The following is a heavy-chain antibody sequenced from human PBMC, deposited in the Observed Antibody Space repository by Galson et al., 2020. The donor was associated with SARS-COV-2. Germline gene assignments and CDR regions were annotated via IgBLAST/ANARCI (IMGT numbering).Heavy chain of an antibody. J-gene: IGHJ4*02. CDR3: ARDGYASGSLDY. D-gene: IGHD3-10*01. Sequence: ASETLSLTCTVSGYPISSGYYWGWIRQSPGKWLERSGNFYHGGSTYHSPSLRSRVTISVDTSKNQFSLKLSSVTAADTAVYFCARDGYASGSLDYWGQGTPVTVSS. CDR2: FYHGGST. V-gene: IGHV4-38-2*02. CDR1: GYPISSGYY.